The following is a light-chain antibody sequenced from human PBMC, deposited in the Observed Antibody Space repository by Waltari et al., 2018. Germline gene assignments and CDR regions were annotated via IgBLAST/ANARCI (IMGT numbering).Light chain of an antibody. J-gene: IGLJ1*01. CDR1: SSDVGGYNY. CDR2: EVS. Sequence: QSALTQPPSASGSPGQSVTISCTGTSSDVGGYNYVSWYQQHPGKAPKLMIYEVSKRRSGVPDRFSGSKSGNTASLTVSGLQAEDEADYYCSSYAGSNTPYVFGTGTKVTVL. V-gene: IGLV2-8*01. CDR3: SSYAGSNTPYV.